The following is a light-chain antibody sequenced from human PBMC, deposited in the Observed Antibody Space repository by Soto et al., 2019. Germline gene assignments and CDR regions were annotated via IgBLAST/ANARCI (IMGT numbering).Light chain of an antibody. Sequence: QSVLPKPPSASENPGQRVTISCSGSNSHIGVNYVYWYQQLPGTAPKLLVYRNDQRPSGVPDRFSGSKSGTSASLAISGLRSEDEADYYCAAWDDSLSGRVFGGGTKRTV. CDR2: RND. CDR3: AAWDDSLSGRV. V-gene: IGLV1-47*01. CDR1: NSHIGVNY. J-gene: IGLJ2*01.